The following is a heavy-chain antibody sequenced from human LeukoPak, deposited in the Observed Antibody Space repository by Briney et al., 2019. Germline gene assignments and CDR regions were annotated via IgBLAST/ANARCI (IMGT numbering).Heavy chain of an antibody. D-gene: IGHD5-12*01. CDR2: INHSGST. V-gene: IGHV4-34*01. J-gene: IGHJ6*03. CDR3: ARGRVTTIGYYYYYYMDV. CDR1: GGSFSGYY. Sequence: PSETLSLTCAVYGGSFSGYYWSWIRQPPGKGLEWIGEINHSGSTNYNPSLKSRVTISVDTSKNQFSLKLSSVTAADTAVYYCARGRVTTIGYYYYYYMDVWGKGTTVTVSS.